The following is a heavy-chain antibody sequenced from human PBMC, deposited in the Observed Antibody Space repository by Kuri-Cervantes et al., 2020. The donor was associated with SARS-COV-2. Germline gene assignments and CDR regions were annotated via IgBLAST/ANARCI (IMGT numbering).Heavy chain of an antibody. CDR3: ARDRSAAGTRVDY. Sequence: SVKVSCKASGFTFTSSAVQWVRQARGQRLEWIGWIVVGSGNTNYAQKFQERVTITRDMSTSTAYMELSSLRSEDTAVYYCARDRSAAGTRVDYWGQGTLVTVSS. J-gene: IGHJ4*02. V-gene: IGHV1-58*01. CDR1: GFTFTSSA. CDR2: IVVGSGNT. D-gene: IGHD6-13*01.